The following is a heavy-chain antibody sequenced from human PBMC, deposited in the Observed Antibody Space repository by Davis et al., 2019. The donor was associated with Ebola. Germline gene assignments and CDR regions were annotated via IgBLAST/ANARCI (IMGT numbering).Heavy chain of an antibody. CDR3: ARDGRGYCSSTSCRETYYYYYYGMDV. CDR1: GFTFSSYE. CDR2: ISSSGSTI. D-gene: IGHD2-2*01. J-gene: IGHJ6*02. V-gene: IGHV3-48*03. Sequence: GESLKISCAASGFTFSSYEMNWVRQAPGKGLEWVSYISSSGSTIYYADSVKGRFTISRDNAKNSLYLQMNSLRDEDTAVYYCARDGRGYCSSTSCRETYYYYYYGMDVWGQGTTVTVSS.